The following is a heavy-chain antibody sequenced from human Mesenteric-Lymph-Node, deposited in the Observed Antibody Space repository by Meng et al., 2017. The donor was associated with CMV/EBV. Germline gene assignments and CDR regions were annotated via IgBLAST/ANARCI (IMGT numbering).Heavy chain of an antibody. D-gene: IGHD3-10*01. CDR1: GYSFTSYW. J-gene: IGHJ4*01. V-gene: IGHV5-51*01. CDR2: IYPDNSET. Sequence: KVSCKGSGYSFTSYWIGWVRQMPGKGLEWMGIIYPDNSETTYSPSFQGHVTISADKSISTAYLQWTGLEASDTAIYYCARKRGYFFDYWGDGTPVTVSS. CDR3: ARKRGYFFDY.